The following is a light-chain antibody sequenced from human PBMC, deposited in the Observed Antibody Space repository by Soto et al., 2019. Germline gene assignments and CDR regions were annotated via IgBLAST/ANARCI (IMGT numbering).Light chain of an antibody. CDR1: QSVAKNY. Sequence: EIVLTQSPGTLSLSPGERATLSCRASQSVAKNYLAWYQHKPGQAPRLLIYGPSSRATGIPDRFSGSESGTDFTLSISRLEPEDFAVYYCHQYATSPQTFGQGTKVEIK. CDR3: HQYATSPQT. CDR2: GPS. V-gene: IGKV3-20*01. J-gene: IGKJ1*01.